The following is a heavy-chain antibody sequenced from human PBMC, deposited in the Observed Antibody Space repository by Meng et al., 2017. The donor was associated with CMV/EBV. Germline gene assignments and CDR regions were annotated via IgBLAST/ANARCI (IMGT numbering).Heavy chain of an antibody. CDR3: ARGGRCAFDY. CDR1: GFTFDDYG. CDR2: INWSGGST. D-gene: IGHD1-26*01. Sequence: GESLKISCAASGFTFDDYGMSWVRQAPGKGLEWVSGINWSGGSTGYADSVKGRFTISRDNTKNSVYLQMNSLRAEDTALYCCARGGRCAFDYWGQGTLVTVSS. V-gene: IGHV3-20*04. J-gene: IGHJ4*02.